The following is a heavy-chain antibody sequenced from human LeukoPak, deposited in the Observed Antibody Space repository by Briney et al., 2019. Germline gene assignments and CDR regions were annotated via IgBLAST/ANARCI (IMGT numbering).Heavy chain of an antibody. D-gene: IGHD4-17*01. Sequence: SETLSLTCSVSGGSISSYYWSWVRQPPGKGLERIGNIYYTGSTNYNPSLKSRVIISIDTSQNQFSLRLSSVTAADTAVYYCAALGDYAVFGLDYWGQGTLVTVSS. CDR3: AALGDYAVFGLDY. CDR1: GGSISSYY. CDR2: IYYTGST. V-gene: IGHV4-59*08. J-gene: IGHJ4*02.